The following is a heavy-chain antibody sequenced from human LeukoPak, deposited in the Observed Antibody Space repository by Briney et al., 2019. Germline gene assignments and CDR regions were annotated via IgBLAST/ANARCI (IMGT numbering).Heavy chain of an antibody. CDR1: GFTFDDYA. Sequence: PGGSLRLSCAASGFTFDDYAMHWVRQAPGKGLEWVSGITWNSGRIGYADYVKGRFTISRDDAKNSLYLQMNSLRAEDTAVYYCAELGITMIGGVWGKGTTVTISS. D-gene: IGHD3-10*02. CDR2: ITWNSGRI. V-gene: IGHV3-9*01. J-gene: IGHJ6*04. CDR3: AELGITMIGGV.